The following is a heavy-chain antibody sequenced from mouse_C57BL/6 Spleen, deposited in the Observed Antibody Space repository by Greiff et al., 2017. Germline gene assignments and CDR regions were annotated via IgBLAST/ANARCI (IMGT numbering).Heavy chain of an antibody. D-gene: IGHD2-1*01. CDR3: TFYPGYFDV. V-gene: IGHV14-4*01. Sequence: EVKLVESGAELVRPGASVKLSCTASGFNIKDDYMHWVKQRPEQGLEWIGWIDPENGDTEYASKFQGKATITADTSSNTAYLQLSSLTSEDTAVYYCTFYPGYFDVWGTGTTVTVSS. J-gene: IGHJ1*03. CDR2: IDPENGDT. CDR1: GFNIKDDY.